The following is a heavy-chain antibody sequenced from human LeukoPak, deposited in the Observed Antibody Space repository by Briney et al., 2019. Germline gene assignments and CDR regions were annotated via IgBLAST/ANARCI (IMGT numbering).Heavy chain of an antibody. Sequence: SQTLSLTCTVSGGSISSGSYYWSWIRQPAGKGLEWIGRIYTSGSTNYNPSLKSRVTMSVDTSKNQFSLKLSSVTAADTAVYYCARDGPIAVAGTGTRYFDLWGRGTLVTVSS. CDR2: IYTSGST. CDR1: GGSISSGSYY. CDR3: ARDGPIAVAGTGTRYFDL. D-gene: IGHD6-19*01. V-gene: IGHV4-61*02. J-gene: IGHJ2*01.